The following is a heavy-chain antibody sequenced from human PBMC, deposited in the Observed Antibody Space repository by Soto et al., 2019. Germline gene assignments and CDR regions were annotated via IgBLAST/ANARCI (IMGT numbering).Heavy chain of an antibody. CDR2: ISYDGSNK. Sequence: QVQLVESGGGVVQPGRSLRLSCAASGFTFSSYAMHWVRQAPGKGLEWVAVISYDGSNKYYADSVKGRFTISRDNSKNPLYLQMNSLRAADTAVYYCASDQYSRSSYFDYWGQGTLVTVSS. J-gene: IGHJ4*02. V-gene: IGHV3-30-3*01. D-gene: IGHD6-6*01. CDR3: ASDQYSRSSYFDY. CDR1: GFTFSSYA.